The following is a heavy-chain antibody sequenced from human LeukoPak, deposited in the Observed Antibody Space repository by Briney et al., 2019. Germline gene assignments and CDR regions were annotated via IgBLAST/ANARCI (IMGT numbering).Heavy chain of an antibody. Sequence: GGSLRLSCAASGFTFSNYNMHWFRQAPGKGLEGVTVISYDGNTKYYADSVKGRFTVSRDTSKNALYLQMNSLRAEDTAVYYCAKDGVNGGLFEYWGQGTLVTVSS. CDR2: ISYDGNTK. CDR3: AKDGVNGGLFEY. D-gene: IGHD4-23*01. J-gene: IGHJ4*02. CDR1: GFTFSNYN. V-gene: IGHV3-30*18.